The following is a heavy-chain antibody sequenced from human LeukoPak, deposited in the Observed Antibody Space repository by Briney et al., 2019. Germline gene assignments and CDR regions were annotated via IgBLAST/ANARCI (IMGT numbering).Heavy chain of an antibody. CDR3: ARNEFEWELLSPFDQ. CDR1: GFTFSTYT. J-gene: IGHJ4*02. CDR2: FSYDGNSK. D-gene: IGHD1-26*01. V-gene: IGHV3-30-3*01. Sequence: GGSLRLSCAASGFTFSTYTVHWVRQAPAKGLEYVALFSYDGNSKYYADSVKGRFTISRDNPKNTLDLQMNSLRVEDTAVYYCARNEFEWELLSPFDQWGQGTLVTVSS.